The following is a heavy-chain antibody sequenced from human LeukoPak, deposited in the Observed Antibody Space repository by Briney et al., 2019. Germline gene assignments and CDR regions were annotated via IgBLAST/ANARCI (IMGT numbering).Heavy chain of an antibody. J-gene: IGHJ4*02. CDR3: ARRGLWAGCFDY. V-gene: IGHV4-39*01. CDR2: IYYSGST. Sequence: SETLSLTCTVSGGSISSSSYYWGWIRQPPGRGLEWIGSIYYSGSTYYNPSLKSRVTISVDTSKNQFSLKLSSVTAADTAVYYCARRGLWAGCFDYWGQGTLVTVSS. CDR1: GGSISSSSYY. D-gene: IGHD5-18*01.